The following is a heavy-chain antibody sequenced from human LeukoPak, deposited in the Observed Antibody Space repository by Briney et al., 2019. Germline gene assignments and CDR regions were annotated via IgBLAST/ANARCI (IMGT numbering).Heavy chain of an antibody. CDR3: AKGMSGSCYSGLHC. Sequence: GGSLRLSCAASGLTFSSSAMTWVRQAPGKGLEWVSVISGSGDSTFYADSVKGRFTISRDSSKNTVYLQMNSLRAGDTAIYYCAKGMSGSCYSGLHCWGQGTLVTVSS. J-gene: IGHJ4*02. CDR1: GLTFSSSA. V-gene: IGHV3-23*01. D-gene: IGHD2-15*01. CDR2: ISGSGDST.